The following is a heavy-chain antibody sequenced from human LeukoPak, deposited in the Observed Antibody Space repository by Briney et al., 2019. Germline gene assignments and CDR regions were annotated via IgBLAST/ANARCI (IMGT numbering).Heavy chain of an antibody. D-gene: IGHD3-9*01. J-gene: IGHJ6*02. CDR3: ARDEYDILTGYYSHGMDV. V-gene: IGHV3-30*01. CDR1: GFTFSSYA. CDR2: ISYDGSNK. Sequence: PGGSLRLSCAASGFTFSSYAMHWVRQAPGKGLEWVAVISYDGSNKYYADSVKGRFTISRDNSKNALYLQMNSLRAEDTAVYYCARDEYDILTGYYSHGMDVWAKGPRSPSP.